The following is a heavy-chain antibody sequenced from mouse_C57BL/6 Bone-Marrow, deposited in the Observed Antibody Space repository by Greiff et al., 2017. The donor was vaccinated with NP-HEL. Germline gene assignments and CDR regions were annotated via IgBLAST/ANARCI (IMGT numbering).Heavy chain of an antibody. J-gene: IGHJ4*01. CDR2: ISSGGSYT. V-gene: IGHV5-6*01. CDR3: ARHGFITTVDVTMDY. D-gene: IGHD1-1*01. CDR1: GFTFSSYG. Sequence: EVNVVESGGDLVKPGGSLKLSCAASGFTFSSYGMSWVRQTPDKRLEWVATISSGGSYTYYPDSVKGRFTISRDNAKNTLYLQMSSLKSEDTAMYYCARHGFITTVDVTMDYWGQGTSVTVSS.